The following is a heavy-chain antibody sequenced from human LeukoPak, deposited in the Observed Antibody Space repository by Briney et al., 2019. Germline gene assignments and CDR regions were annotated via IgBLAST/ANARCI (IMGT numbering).Heavy chain of an antibody. V-gene: IGHV1-46*01. CDR3: ARDEAGYCSSTSCYRGDNWFDP. CDR1: GYTFTSYY. Sequence: ASVKVSCKPSGYTFTSYYLYWVRQAPGQGLEWMGIINPSGGNTNYAQKFQGRVSMTRDTSTSTVYMELRSLRSEDTAVYYCARDEAGYCSSTSCYRGDNWFDPWGQGTLVTVSS. CDR2: INPSGGNT. D-gene: IGHD2-2*02. J-gene: IGHJ5*02.